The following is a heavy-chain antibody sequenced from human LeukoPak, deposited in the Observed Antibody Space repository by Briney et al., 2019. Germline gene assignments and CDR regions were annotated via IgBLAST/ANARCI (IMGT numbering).Heavy chain of an antibody. CDR2: IEQDGSEK. J-gene: IGHJ4*02. CDR1: GFTFSSYW. Sequence: GGSLRLSCAASGFTFSSYWMSWVRQAPGKGLEWVANIEQDGSEKYYVDSVKGRFTISRDNAKNSLYLQMNSPRAEDTAVYYCARVTGVVISRIDYWGQGTLVTVSS. D-gene: IGHD3-3*01. CDR3: ARVTGVVISRIDY. V-gene: IGHV3-7*03.